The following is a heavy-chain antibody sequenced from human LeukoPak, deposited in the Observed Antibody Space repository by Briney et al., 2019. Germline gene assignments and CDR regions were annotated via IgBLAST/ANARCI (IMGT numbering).Heavy chain of an antibody. J-gene: IGHJ5*02. D-gene: IGHD3-10*01. Sequence: SETLSLTCTVSGGSISSSSYYWGWIRQPPGKGLEWIGSIYYSGSTYYNPSLKSRVTISVDTSKNQFSLKLSSVTAADTAVYYCAGQTLYGSGESWFDPWGQGTLVTVSS. V-gene: IGHV4-39*01. CDR1: GGSISSSSYY. CDR3: AGQTLYGSGESWFDP. CDR2: IYYSGST.